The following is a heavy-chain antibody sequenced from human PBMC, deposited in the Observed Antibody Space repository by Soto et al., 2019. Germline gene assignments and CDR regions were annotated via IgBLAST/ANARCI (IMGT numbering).Heavy chain of an antibody. CDR3: ARSNYSLYYDFWSGSFDY. J-gene: IGHJ4*02. CDR1: GGTFSSYA. CDR2: IIPILGIA. V-gene: IGHV1-69*10. Sequence: ASVKVSCKASGGTFSSYAISWVRQAPGQGLEWMGGIIPILGIANYAQKFQGRVTITADKSTSTAYMELSSLRSEDTAVYYCARSNYSLYYDFWSGSFDYWGQGTLVTVSS. D-gene: IGHD3-3*01.